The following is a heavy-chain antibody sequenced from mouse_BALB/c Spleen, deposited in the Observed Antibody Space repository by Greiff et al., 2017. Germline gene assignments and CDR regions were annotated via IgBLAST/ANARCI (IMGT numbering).Heavy chain of an antibody. V-gene: IGHV1S137*01. CDR1: GYTFTDYA. CDR2: ISTYYGDA. CDR3: ARYRPHYYAMDY. J-gene: IGHJ4*01. Sequence: VQLQQSGAELVRPGVSVKISCKGSGYTFTDYAMHWVKQSHAKSLEWIGVISTYYGDASYNQKFKGKATMTVDKSSSTAYMELARLTSEDSAIYYCARYRPHYYAMDYWGQGTSVTVSS.